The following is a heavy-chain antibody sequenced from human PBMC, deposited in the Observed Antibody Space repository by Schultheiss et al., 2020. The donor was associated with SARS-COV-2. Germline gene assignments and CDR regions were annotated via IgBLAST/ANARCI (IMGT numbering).Heavy chain of an antibody. CDR1: GDSTGINSYY. D-gene: IGHD5-24*01. CDR2: VYFRGST. J-gene: IGHJ4*02. V-gene: IGHV4-39*01. Sequence: SETLSLTCSVSGDSTGINSYYWAWIRQPPGKGLEWIGSVYFRGSTYYNPSLKSRVTISADTPKNQFSLRLRSVTAADTAVYFCARHPRGWPFVYWGQGALVTVSS. CDR3: ARHPRGWPFVY.